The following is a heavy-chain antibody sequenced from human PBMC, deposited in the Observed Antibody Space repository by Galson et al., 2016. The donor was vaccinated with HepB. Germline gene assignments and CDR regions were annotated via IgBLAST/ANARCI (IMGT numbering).Heavy chain of an antibody. CDR3: AKVYCSGANGPAGSYYFDY. CDR2: ISGRGSSA. Sequence: SLRLSCAGSGFTFSSYAMSWVRQAPGTGLEWVSVISGRGSSAYYADSVKGRFTIPRDNSKNTLFLHMNRLRAEDTAIYYCAKVYCSGANGPAGSYYFDYWGQGTLVTVSS. D-gene: IGHD2-15*01. V-gene: IGHV3-23*01. CDR1: GFTFSSYA. J-gene: IGHJ4*02.